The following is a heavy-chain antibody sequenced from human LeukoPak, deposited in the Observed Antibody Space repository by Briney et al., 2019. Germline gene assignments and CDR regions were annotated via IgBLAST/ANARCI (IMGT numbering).Heavy chain of an antibody. CDR2: IYYSGST. V-gene: IGHV4-61*05. CDR1: GGSISSSSYY. CDR3: ARYHEMVWYYYDSSGPFDAFDI. J-gene: IGHJ3*02. D-gene: IGHD3-22*01. Sequence: PSETLSLTCTVSGGSISSSSYYWGWIRQPPGKGLEWIGYIYYSGSTNYNPSLKSRVTISVDTSKNQFSLKLSSVTAANTAVYYCARYHEMVWYYYDSSGPFDAFDIWGQGTMVTVSS.